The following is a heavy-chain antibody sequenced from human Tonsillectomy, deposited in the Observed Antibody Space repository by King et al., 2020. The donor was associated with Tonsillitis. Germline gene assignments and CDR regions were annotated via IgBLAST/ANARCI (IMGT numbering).Heavy chain of an antibody. Sequence: VQLVESGGGLVKPGGSLRLSCATSGFTLSSFSMNWVRQAPGKGLEWVSSISSRGTYTNYADSVKGRFTIATDNAKNSLFLQMNSLRAEDTAVYYCARAGPLHFYYYYMDVWGKGTTVTVSS. CDR2: ISSRGTYT. J-gene: IGHJ6*03. V-gene: IGHV3-21*01. D-gene: IGHD1-26*01. CDR3: ARAGPLHFYYYYMDV. CDR1: GFTLSSFS.